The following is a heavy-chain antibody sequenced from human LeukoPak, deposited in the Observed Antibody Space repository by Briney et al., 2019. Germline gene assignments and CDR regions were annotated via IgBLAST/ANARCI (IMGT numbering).Heavy chain of an antibody. D-gene: IGHD2-2*02. CDR2: FDPEDGET. J-gene: IGHJ6*02. CDR1: GYTLTELS. Sequence: ASVKVSCKVSGYTLTELSMHWVRQAPGKGLEWMGGFDPEDGETIYAQKFQGRVTMTEDTSTDTAYMELSSLRSEDTAVYYCARAAWCSSTSCYIVGYYYGMDVWGQGTTVTVSS. V-gene: IGHV1-24*01. CDR3: ARAAWCSSTSCYIVGYYYGMDV.